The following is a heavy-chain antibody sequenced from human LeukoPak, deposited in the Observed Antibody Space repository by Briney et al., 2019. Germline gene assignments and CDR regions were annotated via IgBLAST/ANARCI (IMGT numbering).Heavy chain of an antibody. Sequence: ASVKVSCKASGYTFTSYYMHWVRQAPGQGLEWIGIINPSGGSTSYAQKFQGRVTMTRDMSTSTVYMELSSLRSEDTAVYYCARGLSCDSSGYYYDSKYYFDYWGQGTLVTVSS. V-gene: IGHV1-46*01. CDR1: GYTFTSYY. CDR3: ARGLSCDSSGYYYDSKYYFDY. D-gene: IGHD3-22*01. J-gene: IGHJ4*02. CDR2: INPSGGST.